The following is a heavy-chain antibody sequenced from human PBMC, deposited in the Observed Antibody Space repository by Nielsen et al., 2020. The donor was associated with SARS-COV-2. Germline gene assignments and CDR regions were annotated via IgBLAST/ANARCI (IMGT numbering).Heavy chain of an antibody. Sequence: GESLKISCKGSGYSFTSYWIGWVRQMPGKGLEWMGIIYPGDSDTRYSPSFQGQVTISADKSISTAYLQWSSLKASDTAMYYCARQLLYDFWGGPGAFDIWGQGTMVTVSS. CDR2: IYPGDSDT. CDR3: ARQLLYDFWGGPGAFDI. D-gene: IGHD3-3*01. V-gene: IGHV5-51*01. CDR1: GYSFTSYW. J-gene: IGHJ3*02.